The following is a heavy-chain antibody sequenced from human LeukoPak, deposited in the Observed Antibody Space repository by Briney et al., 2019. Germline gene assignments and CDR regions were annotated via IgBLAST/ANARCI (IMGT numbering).Heavy chain of an antibody. CDR3: AKDLRDTLEEFDS. CDR1: GFTFSSYA. D-gene: IGHD5-18*01. J-gene: IGHJ4*02. CDR2: VIGSGDNT. Sequence: GGSLRLSCAASGFTFSSYAMSWVRQAPGKGLEWVSGVIGSGDNTYYADSVKGRFTNSRDNSKNTLHLQMSSLRAEDTAVYYCAKDLRDTLEEFDSWGQGTLVTVSS. V-gene: IGHV3-23*01.